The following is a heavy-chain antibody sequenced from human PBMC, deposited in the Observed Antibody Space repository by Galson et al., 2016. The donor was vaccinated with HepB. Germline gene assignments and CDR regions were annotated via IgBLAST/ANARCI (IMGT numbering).Heavy chain of an antibody. CDR3: TRVSLYYYDSSESFDV. J-gene: IGHJ3*01. Sequence: SLRLSCAGSGVSLSEYAVTWFRQAPGMGLEWVGFIRSKAYGATSDHAASVKGRFTISRNDSTSIAYLQMNSLKTEDTGVYYCTRVSLYYYDSSESFDVWGQGTMVTVSS. D-gene: IGHD3-22*01. V-gene: IGHV3-49*03. CDR2: IRSKAYGATS. CDR1: GVSLSEYA.